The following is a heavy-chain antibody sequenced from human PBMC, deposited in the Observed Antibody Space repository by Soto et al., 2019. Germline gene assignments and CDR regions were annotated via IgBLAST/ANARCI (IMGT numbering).Heavy chain of an antibody. V-gene: IGHV3-30*18. CDR3: AKGHRDDLVGATTGGWYFDL. J-gene: IGHJ2*01. Sequence: PGGSLRLSCAASGFTFSTYGMHWVRQAPGKGLEWVAVISYDGSNKYYANSVKGRFTISRDNSKNTLYLQMNSLRAEDTAVYYCAKGHRDDLVGATTGGWYFDLWGRDTLVTVSS. D-gene: IGHD1-26*01. CDR2: ISYDGSNK. CDR1: GFTFSTYG.